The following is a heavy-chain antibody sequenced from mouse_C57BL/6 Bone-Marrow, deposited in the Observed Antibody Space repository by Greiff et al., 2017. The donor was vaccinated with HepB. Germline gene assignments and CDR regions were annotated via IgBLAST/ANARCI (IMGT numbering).Heavy chain of an antibody. CDR3: TTKSSWYAMDY. V-gene: IGHV14-1*01. CDR1: GFNIKDYY. Sequence: VQLQQSGAELVKPGASVKLSCTASGFNIKDYYMHWVKQRTEQGLEWIGRIDPEDGDTEYAPKFQGKATMTADTSSNTAYLQLSSLTSEDTAVYYCTTKSSWYAMDYWGQGTSVTVSS. D-gene: IGHD1-1*01. J-gene: IGHJ4*01. CDR2: IDPEDGDT.